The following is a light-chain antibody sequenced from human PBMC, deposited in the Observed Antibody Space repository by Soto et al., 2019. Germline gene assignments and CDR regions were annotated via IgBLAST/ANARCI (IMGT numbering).Light chain of an antibody. CDR3: CSYAGNYTHV. Sequence: QSALTQPRSVSGSPGQSVTISCTGTSSDVGGYNYVSWYQQHPGKATKLMIYDVSKRPSGVPDRFSGSKSVITASLTISGLLAEDEADYYCCSYAGNYTHVFGTGTKLTVL. V-gene: IGLV2-11*01. J-gene: IGLJ1*01. CDR1: SSDVGGYNY. CDR2: DVS.